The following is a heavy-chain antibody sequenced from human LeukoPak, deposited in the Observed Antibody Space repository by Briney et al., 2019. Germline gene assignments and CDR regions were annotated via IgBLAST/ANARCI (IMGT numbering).Heavy chain of an antibody. Sequence: PGGSLRLSCVASGFTFSNYDMNWVRQAPGKGLEWVSYISSSGSALYYADSVKGRFTISRDNARNSLYLQMNGLRVEDTAVYYCARSFDYWGQGTRATVSS. V-gene: IGHV3-48*03. CDR3: ARSFDY. CDR2: ISSSGSAL. J-gene: IGHJ4*01. CDR1: GFTFSNYD.